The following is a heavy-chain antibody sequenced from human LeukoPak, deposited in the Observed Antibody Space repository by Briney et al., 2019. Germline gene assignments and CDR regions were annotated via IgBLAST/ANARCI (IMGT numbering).Heavy chain of an antibody. D-gene: IGHD6-19*01. CDR3: ARDFGEAVAAWGGDAFDI. V-gene: IGHV3-11*04. J-gene: IGHJ3*02. CDR1: GFTFSDYY. Sequence: PGGSLRLSCAASGFTFSDYYMSWIRQAPGKGLEWVSYISSSGSTIYYADSVKGRFTISRDNAKNSLYLQMNSLRAEDTAVYYCARDFGEAVAAWGGDAFDIWGQGTMVTVSS. CDR2: ISSSGSTI.